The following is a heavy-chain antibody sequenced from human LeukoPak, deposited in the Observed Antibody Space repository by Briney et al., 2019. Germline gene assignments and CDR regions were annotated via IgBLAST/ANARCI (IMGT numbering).Heavy chain of an antibody. CDR1: GFSFSSYA. D-gene: IGHD6-19*01. CDR3: AKDCSSGWYFFSYFDY. J-gene: IGHJ4*02. CDR2: ISGSGGST. V-gene: IGHV3-23*01. Sequence: GGSLRLSCAASGFSFSSYAMSWVRQAPGKGLEWVSAISGSGGSTYYADSVKGRFTISRDNSKNTLYLQMNSLRAEDTAVYYCAKDCSSGWYFFSYFDYWGQGTLVTVSS.